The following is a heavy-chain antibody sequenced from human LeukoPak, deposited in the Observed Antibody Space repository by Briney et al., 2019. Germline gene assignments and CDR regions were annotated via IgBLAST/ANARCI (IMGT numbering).Heavy chain of an antibody. D-gene: IGHD5-12*01. CDR1: GESFSGYY. J-gene: IGHJ6*02. Sequence: SETLSLTCAVYGESFSGYYWSWIRHPPGKGLEWIGEINHSGSTNYNTSLKSRVTISVDTSKNQFSLKLSSVTAADTAVYYCARGLVHGYAAAFYYYYYGMDVWGQGTTVTVSS. CDR2: INHSGST. V-gene: IGHV4-34*01. CDR3: ARGLVHGYAAAFYYYYYGMDV.